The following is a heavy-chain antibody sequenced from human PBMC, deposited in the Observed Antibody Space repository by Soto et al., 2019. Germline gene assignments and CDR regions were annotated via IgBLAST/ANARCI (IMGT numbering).Heavy chain of an antibody. Sequence: ASVKVSCKASGGTFSSYAISWVRQAPGQGLEWMGGIIPIFGTANYAQKFQGRVTITADESTSTAYMELSSLRSEDTAVHYCARGGITMIDDAFDIWGQGTMVTVSS. V-gene: IGHV1-69*13. CDR1: GGTFSSYA. CDR2: IIPIFGTA. D-gene: IGHD3-22*01. J-gene: IGHJ3*02. CDR3: ARGGITMIDDAFDI.